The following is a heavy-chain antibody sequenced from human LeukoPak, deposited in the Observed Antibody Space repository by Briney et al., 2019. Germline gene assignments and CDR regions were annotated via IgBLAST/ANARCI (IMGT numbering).Heavy chain of an antibody. CDR2: ISSSSSTI. V-gene: IGHV3-48*01. D-gene: IGHD1-26*01. J-gene: IGHJ6*03. CDR1: GFTFSSYG. CDR3: ARDPYSGNYGNYYYYYMDV. Sequence: GGSLRLSCAASGFTFSSYGMTWVRQAPGKGLEWVSYISSSSSTIYYADSVKGRFTISRDNAKNSLYLQLNSLRAEDTALYFCARDPYSGNYGNYYYYYMDVWGKGTTVTISS.